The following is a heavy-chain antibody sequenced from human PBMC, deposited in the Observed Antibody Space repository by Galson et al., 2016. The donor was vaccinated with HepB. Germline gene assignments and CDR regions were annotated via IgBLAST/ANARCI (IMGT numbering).Heavy chain of an antibody. Sequence: SLRLSCAASGFTFINYAMSWVRQVPGKGLAWASAISGSGANTYYADSVKGRFTVSRDNSKNTLYLQMDSLRVEDTAMYDGAKNQGSGWYLAVWGQGTLCTVSS. CDR2: ISGSGANT. CDR1: GFTFINYA. J-gene: IGHJ4*02. D-gene: IGHD6-19*01. V-gene: IGHV3-23*01. CDR3: AKNQGSGWYLAV.